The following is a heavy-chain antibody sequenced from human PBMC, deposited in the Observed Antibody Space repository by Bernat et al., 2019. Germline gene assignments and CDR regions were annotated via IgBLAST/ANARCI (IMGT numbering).Heavy chain of an antibody. V-gene: IGHV2-5*02. D-gene: IGHD1-26*01. Sequence: QITLKESGPTLVKPTQTLTLTCTFSGFSLSTSGVGVGWIRHPPGKALEWLALIYWDDDKRYSPSLKSRLTITKDTSKNQVVLTMTNMDPVDTATYYCAHSLVGATFADAFDIWGQGTMVTVSS. CDR1: GFSLSTSGVG. J-gene: IGHJ3*02. CDR3: AHSLVGATFADAFDI. CDR2: IYWDDDK.